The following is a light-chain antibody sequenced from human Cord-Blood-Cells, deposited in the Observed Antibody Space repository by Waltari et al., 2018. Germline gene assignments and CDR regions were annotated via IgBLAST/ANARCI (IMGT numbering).Light chain of an antibody. Sequence: EIVFTQSPGTLSLSPGERATPSCRASQSVSSSYLAWYQQKPGQAPRLLIYGASSRATGIPDRFSGSGSGTDFTLTISRLEPEDFAVYYCQQYGSSPNTFGQGTKLEIK. CDR1: QSVSSSY. J-gene: IGKJ2*01. V-gene: IGKV3-20*01. CDR3: QQYGSSPNT. CDR2: GAS.